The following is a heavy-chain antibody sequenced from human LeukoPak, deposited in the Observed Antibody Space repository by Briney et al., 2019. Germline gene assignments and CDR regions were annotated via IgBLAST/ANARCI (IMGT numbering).Heavy chain of an antibody. V-gene: IGHV1-8*01. CDR1: GYTFTSYD. Sequence: VASVKVSCKASGYTFTSYDINWVRQATGQGLEWMGWMNPNSGNTGYAQKFQGRVTMTRNTSISTAYMELSSLRSDDTAVYYCARGVVVVAAQFDYWGQGTLVTVSS. J-gene: IGHJ4*02. D-gene: IGHD2-15*01. CDR2: MNPNSGNT. CDR3: ARGVVVVAAQFDY.